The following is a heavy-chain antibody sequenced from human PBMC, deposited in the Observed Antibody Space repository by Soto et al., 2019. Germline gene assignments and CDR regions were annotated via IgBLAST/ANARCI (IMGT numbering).Heavy chain of an antibody. D-gene: IGHD2-21*02. CDR2: LYNSGST. J-gene: IGHJ6*02. Sequence: QVRLQESGPGLVKPSETLCLICAVSGGSIRSYYWSWIRQAPGKGLEWIGYLYNSGSTVYNPSLKSRVTISVDTSKNQFSLKLNSVTAADTAVYYCARDLWGYCGTDCYPLDVWGQGTTVTVSS. CDR1: GGSIRSYY. CDR3: ARDLWGYCGTDCYPLDV. V-gene: IGHV4-59*01.